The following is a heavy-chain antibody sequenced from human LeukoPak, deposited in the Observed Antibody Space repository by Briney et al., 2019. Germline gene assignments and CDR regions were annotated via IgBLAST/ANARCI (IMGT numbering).Heavy chain of an antibody. D-gene: IGHD5-12*01. V-gene: IGHV3-23*01. CDR3: AKMAGDSGYGIDY. Sequence: GGSLRLSCAASGFTFSSYAMSSVRQAPGKGLEWVSAISGSGGSTYYADSVKGRFTISRDNSKNTRYLQMNSLRAEDTAVYYCAKMAGDSGYGIDYWGRGALVTVSS. J-gene: IGHJ4*02. CDR1: GFTFSSYA. CDR2: ISGSGGST.